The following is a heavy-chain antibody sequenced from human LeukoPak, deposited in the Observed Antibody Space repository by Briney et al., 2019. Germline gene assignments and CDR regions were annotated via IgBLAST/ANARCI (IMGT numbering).Heavy chain of an antibody. CDR1: GFIFSSFA. D-gene: IGHD5-18*01. CDR2: ISYDGSYE. Sequence: GGSLRLSCSASGFIFSSFALHWVRQAPGKGLEWVALISYDGSYEIYADSVTGRFSISRDNSQNTLYLQMNSLRGEDTAVYYCAKGRRWNQIWLASRWGKGTLVTVSS. V-gene: IGHV3-30*18. J-gene: IGHJ4*02. CDR3: AKGRRWNQIWLASR.